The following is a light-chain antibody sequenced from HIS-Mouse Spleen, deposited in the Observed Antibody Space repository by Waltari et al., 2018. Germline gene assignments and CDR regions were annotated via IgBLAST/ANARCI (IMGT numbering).Light chain of an antibody. J-gene: IGLJ3*02. CDR3: SSYTSSSTWV. Sequence: QSALTQHASVSGSPGQSITISCTGTSSDVGGHNYVSWYQQHPGKAPKLMIYDVSNRPSGVSNRFSGSKSGNTASLTISGLQAEDEADYYCSSYTSSSTWVFGGGTKLTVL. CDR1: SSDVGGHNY. V-gene: IGLV2-14*03. CDR2: DVS.